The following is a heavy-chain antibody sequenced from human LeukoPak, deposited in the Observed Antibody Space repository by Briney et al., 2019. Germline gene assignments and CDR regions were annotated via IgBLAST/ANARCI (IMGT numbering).Heavy chain of an antibody. D-gene: IGHD3-10*02. J-gene: IGHJ6*04. V-gene: IGHV3-48*03. CDR1: GFTVSSNY. CDR3: AELGITMIGGV. Sequence: GGSLRLSGAASGFTVSSNYMNWVRQAPGKGLEWVSYISSSGSTIYYADSVKGRFTISRDNAKNSLYLQMNSLRAEDTAVYYCAELGITMIGGVWGKGTTVTISS. CDR2: ISSSGSTI.